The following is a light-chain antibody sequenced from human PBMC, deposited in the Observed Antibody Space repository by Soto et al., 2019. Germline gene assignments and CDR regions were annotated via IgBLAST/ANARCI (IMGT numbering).Light chain of an antibody. V-gene: IGLV2-8*01. CDR3: SSYVGNDNLV. CDR1: SSDVGAYDY. Sequence: QSVLTQPPSASGSPGQSVTISCTGTSSDVGAYDYVSWYQQHPGKAPKLIIYAVSKRPSGVPDRFSGSKSGNTASLTGSGLQTEDEADYYCSSYVGNDNLVFGGGTKLTVL. CDR2: AVS. J-gene: IGLJ2*01.